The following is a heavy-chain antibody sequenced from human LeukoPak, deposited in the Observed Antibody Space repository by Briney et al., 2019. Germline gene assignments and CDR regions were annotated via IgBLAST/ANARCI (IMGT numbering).Heavy chain of an antibody. CDR3: ASHIPVFWSSGYYYGMEV. CDR2: ISYSGST. D-gene: IGHD3-3*01. CDR1: GGSTSNYY. Sequence: SETLSLTCTVSGGSTSNYYWSWIRQPPGKGLEWIGYISYSGSTNYNPSLRSRVAISEDTSRNQFSLRLNSVTAADTAVYYCASHIPVFWSSGYYYGMEVWAKGPRSPSP. J-gene: IGHJ6*02. V-gene: IGHV4-59*08.